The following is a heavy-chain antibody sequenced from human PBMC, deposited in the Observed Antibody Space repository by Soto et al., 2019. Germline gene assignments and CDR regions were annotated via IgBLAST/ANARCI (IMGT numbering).Heavy chain of an antibody. CDR2: ISYDGSNK. CDR3: AKTTRIAAAIHYYYGMDV. J-gene: IGHJ6*02. V-gene: IGHV3-30*18. CDR1: GFTFSSYG. Sequence: GGSLRLSCAASGFTFSSYGMHWVRQAPGKGLEWVAVISYDGSNKYYADSVKGRFTISRDNSKNTLYLQMNSLRAEDTAVYYCAKTTRIAAAIHYYYGMDVWGQETTVTVSS. D-gene: IGHD6-13*01.